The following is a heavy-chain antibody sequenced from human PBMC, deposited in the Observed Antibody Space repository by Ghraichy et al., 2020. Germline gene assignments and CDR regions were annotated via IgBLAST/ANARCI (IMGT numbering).Heavy chain of an antibody. V-gene: IGHV3-23*01. J-gene: IGHJ4*02. D-gene: IGHD2-15*01. CDR3: ARDRGCSGGSCYFDS. CDR1: GFSLRSYD. CDR2: VSASGANT. Sequence: GESLNISCAASGFSLRSYDMSWVRQAPGKGLEWVSLVSASGANTYDADSVKGRFTISRDNSKNMLYLQMDSLRAEDTAVYYCARDRGCSGGSCYFDSWGQGALVTVSS.